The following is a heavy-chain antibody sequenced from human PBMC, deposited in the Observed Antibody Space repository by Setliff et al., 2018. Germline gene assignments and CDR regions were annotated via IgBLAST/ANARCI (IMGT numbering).Heavy chain of an antibody. V-gene: IGHV4-61*02. D-gene: IGHD1-1*01. Sequence: KTSETLSLTCTVSGDSISSGSYHWSWIRKPAGKGLEWIGRIHPSGSTNYNPSLKSRVTISVDTSKNQFSLKVSSVTAADTAVYYCARTTGSTRNWLDPWGPGTLVTVSS. J-gene: IGHJ5*02. CDR3: ARTTGSTRNWLDP. CDR2: IHPSGST. CDR1: GDSISSGSYH.